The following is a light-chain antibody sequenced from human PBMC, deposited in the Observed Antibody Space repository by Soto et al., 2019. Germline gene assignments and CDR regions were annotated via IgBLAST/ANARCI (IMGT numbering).Light chain of an antibody. V-gene: IGKV3D-20*01. CDR3: PPYGSSPYT. Sequence: EIVLTQSPATLSLSPGERATLSCGASQSVSSSYLAWYQQKPGLAPRLLMYDASSRATGIPDRFSGSGSGKAFNPPISRLEPEDFGVYYRPPYGSSPYTFGQGTKLEIK. CDR2: DAS. J-gene: IGKJ2*01. CDR1: QSVSSSY.